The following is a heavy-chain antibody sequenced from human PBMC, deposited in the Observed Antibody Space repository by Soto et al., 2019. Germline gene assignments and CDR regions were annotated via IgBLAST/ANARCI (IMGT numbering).Heavy chain of an antibody. CDR3: ARVLGGEPHYPGPFDF. D-gene: IGHD3-16*01. Sequence: QVQLAESGGGMVQPGKSLGLSCAASGFTFIAYSMHWVRQAPGKGLEWVAVISYDGSKEYYADSVKGRFTISRDNSNNTMYLQMNSLRTEDTAVYFCARVLGGEPHYPGPFDFWGQGTLVTVSS. CDR1: GFTFIAYS. J-gene: IGHJ4*02. CDR2: ISYDGSKE. V-gene: IGHV3-30-3*01.